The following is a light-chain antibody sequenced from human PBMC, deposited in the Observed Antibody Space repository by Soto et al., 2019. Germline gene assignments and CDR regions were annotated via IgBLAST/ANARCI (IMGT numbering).Light chain of an antibody. Sequence: DIQMTQSPSTLSASVGDRVTITCRASQSISSWLAWYQQKPGKAPKLLIYDAYSLESGVPSRFSGSGSGTEFTFTFSSLQPADFATYYCQQYNSYPYTFGQGTKLEIK. CDR2: DAY. CDR1: QSISSW. V-gene: IGKV1-5*01. J-gene: IGKJ2*01. CDR3: QQYNSYPYT.